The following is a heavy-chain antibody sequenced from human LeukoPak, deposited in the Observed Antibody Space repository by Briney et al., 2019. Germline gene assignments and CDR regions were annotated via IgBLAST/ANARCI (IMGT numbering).Heavy chain of an antibody. Sequence: GASVKVSCKASGYTFTSYGISWVRQAPGQGLEWMGWISAYNGNTNYAQKLQGRVTMTTDTSTSTAYMELRSLRSDDTAVYYCARAGHSYYDILTGYFTGYYYYYMDVWGKGATVTISS. D-gene: IGHD3-9*01. CDR1: GYTFTSYG. J-gene: IGHJ6*03. CDR2: ISAYNGNT. V-gene: IGHV1-18*01. CDR3: ARAGHSYYDILTGYFTGYYYYYMDV.